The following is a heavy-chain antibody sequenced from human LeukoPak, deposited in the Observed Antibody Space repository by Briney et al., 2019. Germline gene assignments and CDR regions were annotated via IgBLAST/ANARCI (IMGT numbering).Heavy chain of an antibody. CDR3: ASRDYYDSSGYHDAFDI. CDR1: GFTVSSNY. CDR2: IYSGGRT. Sequence: GGSLRLSCAASGFTVSSNYMSWVRQAPGKGLECVSVIYSGGRTYYADSVKGRFTISRDNSKNTLYLQMNSLRAEDTAVYYCASRDYYDSSGYHDAFDIWGQGTLVTVSS. D-gene: IGHD3-22*01. J-gene: IGHJ3*02. V-gene: IGHV3-53*01.